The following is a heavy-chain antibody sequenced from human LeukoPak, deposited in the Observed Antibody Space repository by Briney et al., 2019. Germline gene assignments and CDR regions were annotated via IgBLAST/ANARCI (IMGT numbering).Heavy chain of an antibody. Sequence: SVKVSCKASGGTFSSYAISWVRQAPGQGLEWMGGIIPIFGTANYAQKFQGRVTITADESTSTAYMELSSLRSEDTAVYYCARDAILEWLPPSYYYMDAWGKGTTVTVSS. CDR2: IIPIFGTA. CDR3: ARDAILEWLPPSYYYMDA. V-gene: IGHV1-69*13. CDR1: GGTFSSYA. D-gene: IGHD3-3*01. J-gene: IGHJ6*03.